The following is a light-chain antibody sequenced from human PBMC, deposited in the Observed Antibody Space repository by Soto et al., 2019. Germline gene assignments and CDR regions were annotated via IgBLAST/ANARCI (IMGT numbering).Light chain of an antibody. J-gene: IGKJ1*01. CDR3: QQYNNWWT. Sequence: EIVMTQSPATLSVSPGERAILTCRASQSINSNLAWYQQKPGQTPRLLIYGASTRATGIPARFSGSGSGTDFTLTISSLQSEDFAVYYCQQYNNWWTFGQGTNVEIK. V-gene: IGKV3-15*01. CDR1: QSINSN. CDR2: GAS.